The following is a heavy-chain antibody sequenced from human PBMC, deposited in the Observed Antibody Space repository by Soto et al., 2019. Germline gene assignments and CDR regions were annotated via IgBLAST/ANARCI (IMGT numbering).Heavy chain of an antibody. CDR3: ARGNDWKSSTFDI. Sequence: QVQLQESGPGLVKPSETLSLTCTVAGGALTDHYWNWFRQSPGKGLHWIGYVYYSGGTNYNPSLKSRVTMSVDTSKNQFSLNLRSVTAADTAVYYCARGNDWKSSTFDIWGQGKMVSVSS. CDR1: GGALTDHY. D-gene: IGHD2-21*01. CDR2: VYYSGGT. V-gene: IGHV4-59*11. J-gene: IGHJ3*02.